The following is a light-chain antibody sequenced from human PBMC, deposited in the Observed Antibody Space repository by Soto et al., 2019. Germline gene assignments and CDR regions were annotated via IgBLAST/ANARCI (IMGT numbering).Light chain of an antibody. V-gene: IGKV3-20*01. Sequence: EIVLTQSPGTLSLSPGERATLSCRASQGVNSNSLAWYQQKPGQAPRLLMYAAANRATGIPDRFSGSGSGTDFTLTISRLEPEDFATYYCQKYNGAPRTFGQGTKVEFK. CDR3: QKYNGAPRT. CDR1: QGVNSNS. J-gene: IGKJ1*01. CDR2: AAA.